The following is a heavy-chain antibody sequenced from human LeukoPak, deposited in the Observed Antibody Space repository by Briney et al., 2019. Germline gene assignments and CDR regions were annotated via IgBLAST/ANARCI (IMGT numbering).Heavy chain of an antibody. J-gene: IGHJ4*02. Sequence: PGGSLRLSCAASGFTFSNAWMSWVRHAPGKGLEWVGRIKSKTDGGTTDYAAPVKGRFTISRDDSKNTLYLQMNSMKTEDTAVYYCTTDRGWYYFDYWGQGTLVTVST. D-gene: IGHD6-19*01. CDR2: IKSKTDGGTT. V-gene: IGHV3-15*01. CDR1: GFTFSNAW. CDR3: TTDRGWYYFDY.